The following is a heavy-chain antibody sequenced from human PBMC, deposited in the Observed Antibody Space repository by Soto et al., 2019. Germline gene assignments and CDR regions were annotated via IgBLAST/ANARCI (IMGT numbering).Heavy chain of an antibody. J-gene: IGHJ3*02. CDR1: GFTFSSYA. CDR3: ERGECGGDCYSRKSDAFDI. D-gene: IGHD2-21*02. V-gene: IGHV3-30-3*01. Sequence: QVQLVESGGGVVQPGRSLRLSCAASGFTFSSYAMHWVRQAPGKGLEWVAVISYDGSNKYYADSVKGRFTISRDNSKNTLYLQMNSLRAEDTGVYYCERGECGGDCYSRKSDAFDIWGQGTMVTVSS. CDR2: ISYDGSNK.